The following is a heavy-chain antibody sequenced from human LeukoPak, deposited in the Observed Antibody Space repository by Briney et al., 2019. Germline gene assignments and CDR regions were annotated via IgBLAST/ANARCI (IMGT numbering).Heavy chain of an antibody. CDR2: ISYDGSNK. CDR1: GFTFSSYA. D-gene: IGHD5-12*01. CDR3: ARDDYDY. V-gene: IGHV3-30-3*01. J-gene: IGHJ4*02. Sequence: PGGSLRLSCAASGFTFSSYAMHWVRQAPGKGLEWVAVISYDGSNKYYADSVKGRFTISRDNSKNTLYLQMNSLRAEDTAVHYCARDDYDYWGQGTLVTVSS.